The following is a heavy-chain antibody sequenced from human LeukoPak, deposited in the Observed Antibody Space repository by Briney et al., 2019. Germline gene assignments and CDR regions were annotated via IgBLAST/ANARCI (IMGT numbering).Heavy chain of an antibody. CDR2: INPNSGGT. V-gene: IGHV1-2*06. D-gene: IGHD6-19*01. J-gene: IGHJ2*01. Sequence: ASVKVSCKASGYTFTGYYMHWVRQAPGQGLEWMGRINPNSGGTNYAQKFQGRVTMTRDTSISTAYMELSRLRSDDTAVYYCARDSARIPVAGVVWYFDLWGRGTLVTVSP. CDR1: GYTFTGYY. CDR3: ARDSARIPVAGVVWYFDL.